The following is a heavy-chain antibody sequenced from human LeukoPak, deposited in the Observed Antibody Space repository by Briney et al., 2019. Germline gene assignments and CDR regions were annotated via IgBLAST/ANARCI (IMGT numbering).Heavy chain of an antibody. CDR3: ASYPRYSSSPPSDY. CDR2: INPNTGGT. D-gene: IGHD6-6*01. V-gene: IGHV1-2*02. J-gene: IGHJ4*02. Sequence: ASVKVSCKASGYIFTGQDMHWVRQAPGQGLEWMGWINPNTGGTHYAQRFQGRVTMTRDTSISTAYMELSSLRSDDTAVYYCASYPRYSSSPPSDYWGQGTLVTVSS. CDR1: GYIFTGQD.